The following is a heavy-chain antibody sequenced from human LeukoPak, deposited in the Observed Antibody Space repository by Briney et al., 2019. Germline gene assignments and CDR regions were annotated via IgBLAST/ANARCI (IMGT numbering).Heavy chain of an antibody. CDR2: ISSSGSTI. CDR3: AELGITMIGGV. J-gene: IGHJ6*04. V-gene: IGHV3-48*03. D-gene: IGHD3-10*02. Sequence: GSLRLSCASSGFTFSNYEMNWVRQAPGKGLEWVSYISSSGSTIYYADSVKGRFTVSRDNAKNSLYLQMNSLRGEDTAVYYCAELGITMIGGVWGKGTTVTISS. CDR1: GFTFSNYE.